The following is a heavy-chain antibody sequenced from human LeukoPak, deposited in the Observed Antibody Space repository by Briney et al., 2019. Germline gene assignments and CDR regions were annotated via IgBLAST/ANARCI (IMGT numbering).Heavy chain of an antibody. J-gene: IGHJ6*02. CDR2: ISSSSSYI. D-gene: IGHD2-15*01. CDR3: ARDKVVVAANYYYYYGMDV. CDR1: GFTFSSYS. V-gene: IGHV3-21*01. Sequence: PRGSLRLSCAASGFTFSSYSMNWVRQAPGKGLEWVSSISSSSSYIYYADSVKGRFTISRDNAKNSLYLQMNSLRAEDTAVYYCARDKVVVAANYYYYYGMDVWGQGTTVTVSS.